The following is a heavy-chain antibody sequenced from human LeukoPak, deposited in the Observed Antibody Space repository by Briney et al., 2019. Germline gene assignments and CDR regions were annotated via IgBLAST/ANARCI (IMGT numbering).Heavy chain of an antibody. J-gene: IGHJ6*03. D-gene: IGHD1-26*01. Sequence: SETLSLTSAVYGGSFSGYYWSWIRQPPGKGLEWIGEINHSGSTNYNPSLKSRVTISVDTSKNQFSLKLSSVTAADTAVYYCARGFTGSYYYYYYYMDVWGKGTTVTVSS. CDR2: INHSGST. CDR1: GGSFSGYY. CDR3: ARGFTGSYYYYYYYMDV. V-gene: IGHV4-34*01.